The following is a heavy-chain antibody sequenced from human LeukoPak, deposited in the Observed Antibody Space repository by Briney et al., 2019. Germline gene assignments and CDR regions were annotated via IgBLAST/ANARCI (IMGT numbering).Heavy chain of an antibody. CDR3: AKSVAAAGLDY. J-gene: IGHJ4*02. CDR1: GFILSVYA. CDR2: ISGSGGST. V-gene: IGHV3-23*01. Sequence: AGGSLRLSCAASGFILSVYAVSWVRQAAGRGLEWVSAISGSGGSTYYADSVKGRFTISRDNSRNTLYLQMNSLRAEDSAVYYCAKSVAAAGLDYWGQGTLVTVSS. D-gene: IGHD6-13*01.